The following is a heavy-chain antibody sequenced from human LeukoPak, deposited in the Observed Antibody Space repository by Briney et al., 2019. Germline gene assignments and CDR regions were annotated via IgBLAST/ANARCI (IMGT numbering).Heavy chain of an antibody. CDR2: IYSSGSI. V-gene: IGHV4-4*07. J-gene: IGHJ5*02. D-gene: IGHD2-2*01. CDR3: ARAGYQSSQPFDP. CDR1: GGSINNYY. Sequence: PSETLSLTCIVSGGSINNYYWSWIRQPAGEGLEWIGRIYSSGSINYKSSLKSRVAISLDTSKNQISLKLNSVTAADTAVYYCARAGYQSSQPFDPWGQGTLVTVSS.